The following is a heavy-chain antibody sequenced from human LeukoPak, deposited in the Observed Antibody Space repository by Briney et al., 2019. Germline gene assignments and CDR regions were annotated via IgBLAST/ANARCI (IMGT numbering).Heavy chain of an antibody. CDR2: ISTSNAAI. D-gene: IGHD6-13*01. Sequence: GGSLRLSCAASGFTFGTYDMNWVRQAPGKGLEWLSYISTSNAAIYYADSVKGRFTISRDNAKNSLYLQMNSLRDEDTAVYYCARTIAAAGHFFDYWGQGTLVTVPS. V-gene: IGHV3-48*02. CDR1: GFTFGTYD. J-gene: IGHJ4*02. CDR3: ARTIAAAGHFFDY.